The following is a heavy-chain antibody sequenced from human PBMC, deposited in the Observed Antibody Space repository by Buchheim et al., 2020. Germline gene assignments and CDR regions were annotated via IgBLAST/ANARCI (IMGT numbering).Heavy chain of an antibody. D-gene: IGHD3-10*01. CDR3: AREVSMIRGLFNY. Sequence: QVQLVQSGAEVKTPGASVKVSCKASGYTVTSYDINWVRQATGRGLEWMGWMNPNSGNTGYAQKFQGRVTMTRDTSISTVYMELSSLRSEDTSVYYCAREVSMIRGLFNYWGQGTL. V-gene: IGHV1-8*01. CDR2: MNPNSGNT. J-gene: IGHJ4*02. CDR1: GYTVTSYD.